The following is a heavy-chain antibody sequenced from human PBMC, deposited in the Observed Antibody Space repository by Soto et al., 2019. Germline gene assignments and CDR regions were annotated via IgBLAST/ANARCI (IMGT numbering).Heavy chain of an antibody. Sequence: EVQLVESGGGLVKPGGSLRLSCAASGFTFSSYSMNWVRQAPGKGLEWVSSISSSSSYIYYADSVKGRFTISRDNAKNSLYLQMNSLRAADTAVDYCARARTYCTNGVCFRYYYYMDVWGKGTTVTVSS. J-gene: IGHJ6*03. CDR3: ARARTYCTNGVCFRYYYYMDV. CDR2: ISSSSSYI. D-gene: IGHD2-8*01. V-gene: IGHV3-21*01. CDR1: GFTFSSYS.